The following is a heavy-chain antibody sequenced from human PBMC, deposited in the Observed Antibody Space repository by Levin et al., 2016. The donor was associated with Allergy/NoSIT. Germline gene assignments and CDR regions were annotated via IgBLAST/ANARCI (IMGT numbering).Heavy chain of an antibody. V-gene: IGHV1-46*01. D-gene: IGHD2-8*01. CDR2: INPSGGST. CDR3: ASLIGYCTNGVCSNFDY. Sequence: WVRQAPGQGLEWMGIINPSGGSTSYAQKFQGRVTMTRDTSTSTVYMELSSLRSEDTAVYYCASLIGYCTNGVCSNFDYWGQGTLVTSPQ. J-gene: IGHJ4*02.